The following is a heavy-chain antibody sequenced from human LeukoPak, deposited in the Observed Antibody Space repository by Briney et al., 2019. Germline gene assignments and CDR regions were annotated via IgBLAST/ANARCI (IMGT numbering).Heavy chain of an antibody. Sequence: SETLSLTCAVYGGSFSGYYWSWIRQPPGKGLEWIGEINHSGSTNYNPSLKSRVTISVDTSENQFSLKLSSVTAADTAVYYCAMPSYYYDSSGYYPHLDYWGQGTLVTVSS. CDR2: INHSGST. CDR3: AMPSYYYDSSGYYPHLDY. CDR1: GGSFSGYY. J-gene: IGHJ4*02. D-gene: IGHD3-22*01. V-gene: IGHV4-34*01.